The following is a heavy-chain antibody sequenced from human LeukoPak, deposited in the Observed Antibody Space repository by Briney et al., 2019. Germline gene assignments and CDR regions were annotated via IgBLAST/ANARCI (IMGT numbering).Heavy chain of an antibody. D-gene: IGHD3-16*02. V-gene: IGHV1-18*01. CDR1: GYTFTDNG. Sequence: EASVKVSCKASGYTFTDNGISWVRQAPGEGLEWMGWISANSGKTNYAQRFQGRVTMTRGTSSSTVYMELRSLRSDDTAVYFCARDKNYRFDYWGQGTLVSVTS. CDR3: ARDKNYRFDY. CDR2: ISANSGKT. J-gene: IGHJ4*02.